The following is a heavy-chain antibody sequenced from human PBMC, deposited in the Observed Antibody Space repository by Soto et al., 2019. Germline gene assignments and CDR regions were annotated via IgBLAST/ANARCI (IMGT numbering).Heavy chain of an antibody. CDR3: ATPQTYSSGWYSPTASFDY. D-gene: IGHD6-19*01. Sequence: SETLSLTCTVSGGSISSSSYYWGWIRQPPGKGLEWIGSTYYSGSTYYNPSLKSRVTISVDTSKNQFSLKLSSVTAADTAVYYCATPQTYSSGWYSPTASFDYWGQGTLVTVSS. J-gene: IGHJ4*02. CDR1: GGSISSSSYY. CDR2: TYYSGST. V-gene: IGHV4-39*01.